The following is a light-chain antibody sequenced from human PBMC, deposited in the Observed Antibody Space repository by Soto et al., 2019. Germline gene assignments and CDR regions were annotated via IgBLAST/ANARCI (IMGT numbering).Light chain of an antibody. J-gene: IGLJ1*01. CDR2: EVS. CDR3: CSYTSSVSYV. Sequence: QSALTQPASVSGSPGQSITISCTGTSSDVGGYNYVSWYQQHPGKAPNFMIYEVSNRPSGVSDRFSGSNSGNTASLTISGLQAEDEADYYCCSYTSSVSYVFGTGTKLTVL. CDR1: SSDVGGYNY. V-gene: IGLV2-14*01.